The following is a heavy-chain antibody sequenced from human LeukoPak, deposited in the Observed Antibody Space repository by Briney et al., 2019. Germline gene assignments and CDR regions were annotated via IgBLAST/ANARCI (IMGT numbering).Heavy chain of an antibody. CDR3: ASGYYDFWSAPDY. CDR2: ISYDGSNK. CDR1: GFTFSSYA. V-gene: IGHV3-30-3*01. J-gene: IGHJ4*02. Sequence: PGGSLRLSCAASGFTFSSYAMHWVRQAPGKGLEWVAVISYDGSNKYYADSVKGRFTISRDNSKNTLYLQMNSLRAEDTAAYYCASGYYDFWSAPDYWGQGTLVTVSS. D-gene: IGHD3-3*01.